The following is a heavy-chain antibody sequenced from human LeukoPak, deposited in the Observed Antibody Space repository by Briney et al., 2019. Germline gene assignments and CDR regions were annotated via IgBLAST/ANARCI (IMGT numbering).Heavy chain of an antibody. V-gene: IGHV3-74*01. CDR2: INTDGSST. CDR1: GFTFSSHW. D-gene: IGHD6-13*01. CDR3: VRELAAALWD. Sequence: PGGSLRLSCGASGFTFSSHWMQWVRQAPGKGLVWVSRINTDGSSTAYADSVKGRFIISRDNAKNTLYLEMNSLRAEDTAVYYCVRELAAALWDWGQGTLFTVSS. J-gene: IGHJ4*02.